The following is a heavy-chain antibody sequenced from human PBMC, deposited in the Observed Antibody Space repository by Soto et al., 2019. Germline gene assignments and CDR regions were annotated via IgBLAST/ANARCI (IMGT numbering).Heavy chain of an antibody. CDR1: GGSISSYY. J-gene: IGHJ6*02. V-gene: IGHV4-59*12. D-gene: IGHD6-6*01. CDR2: IYYSGST. CDR3: ARDSPSYSSSSGSIGYYYGMDV. Sequence: TSETLSLTCSVSGGSISSYYWSWIRQPPGKGLEWIGYIYYSGSTNYNPSLKSRVTISVDTSKNQFSLKLSSVTAADTAVYYCARDSPSYSSSSGSIGYYYGMDVWGQGTTVTVSS.